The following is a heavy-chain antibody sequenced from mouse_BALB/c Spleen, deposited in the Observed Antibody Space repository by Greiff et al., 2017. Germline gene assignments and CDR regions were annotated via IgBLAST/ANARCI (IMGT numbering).Heavy chain of an antibody. CDR3: ATYYRYDGGDY. V-gene: IGHV1-77*01. D-gene: IGHD2-14*01. J-gene: IGHJ2*01. Sequence: VHLVESGPELVKPGASVKMSCKASGYTFTDYVISWVKQRTGQGLEWIGEIYPGSGSTYYNEKFKGKATLTADKSSNTAYMQLSSLTSEDSAVYFCATYYRYDGGDYWGQGTTLTVSS. CDR2: IYPGSGST. CDR1: GYTFTDYV.